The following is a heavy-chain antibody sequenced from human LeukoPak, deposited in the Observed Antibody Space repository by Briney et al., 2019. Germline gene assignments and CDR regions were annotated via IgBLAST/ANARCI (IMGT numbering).Heavy chain of an antibody. CDR3: AQSNYYDILTPFDY. V-gene: IGHV2-5*01. CDR1: GFSLSTSGVG. J-gene: IGHJ4*02. Sequence: ESGPTLVNPTQTLTLTCTFSGFSLSTSGVGVGWIRQPPGKALEWLALIYWNDDKRYSPSLKSRLTITKDTSKNQVVLTMTNMDPVDTATYYCAQSNYYDILTPFDYWGQGTLVTVSS. D-gene: IGHD3-9*01. CDR2: IYWNDDK.